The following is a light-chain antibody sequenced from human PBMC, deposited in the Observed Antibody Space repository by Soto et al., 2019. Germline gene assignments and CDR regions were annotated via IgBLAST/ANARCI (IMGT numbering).Light chain of an antibody. V-gene: IGKV1-9*01. J-gene: IGKJ4*01. CDR2: AAS. CDR3: HQLESYPST. Sequence: IQLTQSPSSLSASVGDRVTITCRASQGINTFLAWYQQKPGKVPKLLIYAASTLQSGVPSRFSGSGSGTDFTLTISSLQPEDFPTYECHQLESYPSTFGGGTKVAIK. CDR1: QGINTF.